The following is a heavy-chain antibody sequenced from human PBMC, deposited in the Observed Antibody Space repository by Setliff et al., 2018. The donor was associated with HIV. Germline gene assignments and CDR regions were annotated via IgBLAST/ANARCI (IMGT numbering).Heavy chain of an antibody. CDR3: ATGFSGGSSDAFDI. CDR2: VDPEDGET. J-gene: IGHJ3*02. D-gene: IGHD2-15*01. CDR1: GYTFTDYY. Sequence: EASVKVSCKASGYTFTDYYMHWVQQAPGKGLEWMGRVDPEDGETIYAEKFQGRVTITADTSTDTAYMELSSLRSEDTAVYYCATGFSGGSSDAFDIWGQGTMVTVSS. V-gene: IGHV1-69-2*01.